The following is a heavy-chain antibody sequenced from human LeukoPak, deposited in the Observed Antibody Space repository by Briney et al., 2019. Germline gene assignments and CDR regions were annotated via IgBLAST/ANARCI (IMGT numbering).Heavy chain of an antibody. CDR2: INPNSGGT. CDR3: ARGATTDLWAFDY. CDR1: GYTFTGYY. V-gene: IGHV1-2*02. J-gene: IGHJ4*02. D-gene: IGHD4-17*01. Sequence: ASVKVSCKASGYTFTGYYMHWVRQAPGQGLEWMGWINPNSGGTNYAQKFQGRVTMTRDTSISAAYMELSRLRSDDTAVYYCARGATTDLWAFDYWGQGTLVTVSS.